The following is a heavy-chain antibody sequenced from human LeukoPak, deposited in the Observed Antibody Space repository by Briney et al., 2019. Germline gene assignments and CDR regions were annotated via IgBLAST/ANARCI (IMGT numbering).Heavy chain of an antibody. D-gene: IGHD3-9*01. CDR3: TTDLGILTGYYPPRY. J-gene: IGHJ4*02. Sequence: AGGSLRLSCAASGFTFSSYSMNWVRQAPGKGLEWVSSISSSSSYIYYADSVKGRFTISRDNAKNSLYLQMNSLKTEDTAVYYCTTDLGILTGYYPPRYWGQGTLVTVS. CDR2: ISSSSSYI. CDR1: GFTFSSYS. V-gene: IGHV3-21*03.